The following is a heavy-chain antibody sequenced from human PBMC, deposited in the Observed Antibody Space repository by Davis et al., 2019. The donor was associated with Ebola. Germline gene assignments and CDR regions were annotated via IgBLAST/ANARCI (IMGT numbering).Heavy chain of an antibody. J-gene: IGHJ4*02. CDR1: GDSVSGSSGA. D-gene: IGHD5-12*01. Sequence: QTLSLTCAISGDSVSGSSGAWNWIRQSPSRGLEWLGRTYYSSKWYNESALSVKSRITISADTAKNQLSLHLNSVTPEDTAVYYCARGWLRSAFDQWGQGTLVTVSS. CDR2: TYYSSKWYN. V-gene: IGHV6-1*01. CDR3: ARGWLRSAFDQ.